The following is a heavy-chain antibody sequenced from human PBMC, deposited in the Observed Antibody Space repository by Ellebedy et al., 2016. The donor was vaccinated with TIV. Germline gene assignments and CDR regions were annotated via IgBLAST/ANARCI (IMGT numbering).Heavy chain of an antibody. CDR2: ISSSSSTI. D-gene: IGHD2-15*01. V-gene: IGHV3-48*02. CDR3: ARVEGYCSGGSCYSARLFDY. J-gene: IGHJ4*01. Sequence: GESLKISCAASGFTFSSYSMNWVRQAPGKGLEWVSYISSSSSTIYYADSAKGRFTISRDNAKNSLYLKMNSLRDEDTAVYYSARVEGYCSGGSCYSARLFDYWGHGTLVTVSS. CDR1: GFTFSSYS.